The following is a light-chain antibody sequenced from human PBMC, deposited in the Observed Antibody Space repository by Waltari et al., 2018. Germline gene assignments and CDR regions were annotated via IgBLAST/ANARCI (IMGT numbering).Light chain of an antibody. V-gene: IGKV1-33*01. J-gene: IGKJ2*01. CDR3: QQYDNSPYT. CDR2: DAS. CDR1: QDITKY. Sequence: DFQLTQSPSSLSASLGDKVPITCQASQDITKYLNWYQQKPGKAPKLLISDASTLQSGVPSRFSGSGAGTHFTLTINSLQPEDIGTYYCQQYDNSPYTFGQGTKVEMK.